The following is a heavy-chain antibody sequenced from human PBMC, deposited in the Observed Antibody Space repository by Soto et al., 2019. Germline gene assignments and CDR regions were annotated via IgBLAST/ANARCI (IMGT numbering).Heavy chain of an antibody. CDR1: RFSLSTYW. CDR3: ARDLGKYDRHYFDN. Sequence: EVQLVESGGGLVQPGGSLRLSCVASRFSLSTYWMYWVRQAPGKGLMWVSRINSDGGIINYADSVKGRFTISRDNAKNTLYLQMNSLRVNDTAVYDCARDLGKYDRHYFDNWGQGTLVTVSS. CDR2: INSDGGII. V-gene: IGHV3-74*01. J-gene: IGHJ4*02. D-gene: IGHD3-9*01.